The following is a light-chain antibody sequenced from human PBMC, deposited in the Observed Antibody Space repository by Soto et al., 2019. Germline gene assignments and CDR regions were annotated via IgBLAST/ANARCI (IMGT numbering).Light chain of an antibody. CDR2: VAS. CDR3: QQAYSSPWT. J-gene: IGKJ1*01. V-gene: IGKV1-39*01. Sequence: DIQMTQSPSSLSASVGDRFTITCRASQSISSYLNWYQQKPGKAPELLIYVASTLQSGVPSRFSGSGSGTAFTLTISSLQIEDFATYFCQQAYSSPWTFGQGTRVEIK. CDR1: QSISSY.